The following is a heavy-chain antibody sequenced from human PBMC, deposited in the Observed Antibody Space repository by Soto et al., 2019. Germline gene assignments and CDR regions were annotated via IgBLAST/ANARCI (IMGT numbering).Heavy chain of an antibody. D-gene: IGHD7-27*01. V-gene: IGHV3-72*01. CDR2: TRNKANSYTT. J-gene: IGHJ4*02. CDR3: AATLWGY. CDR1: GFTFSDRY. Sequence: PWGSLRLSCVASGFTFSDRYMDWVRQAPGKGLEWVGRTRNKANSYTTEYAASVKGRFTISRDDSKNSLYLQMNSLKTEDTAVYYCAATLWGYWGQGALVTVS.